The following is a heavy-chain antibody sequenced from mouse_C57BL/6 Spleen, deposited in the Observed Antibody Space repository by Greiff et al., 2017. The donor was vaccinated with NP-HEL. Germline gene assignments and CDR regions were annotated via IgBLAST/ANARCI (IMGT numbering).Heavy chain of an antibody. D-gene: IGHD2-4*01. CDR1: GFTFSSYT. Sequence: EVMLVESGGGLVKPGGSLKLSCAASGFTFSSYTMSWVRQTPEKRLEWVATISGGGGNTYYPDSVKGRFTISRDNAKNTLYLQMSSLRSEDTALYYCARWTYDYFYAMDYWGQGTSVTVSS. CDR2: ISGGGGNT. CDR3: ARWTYDYFYAMDY. V-gene: IGHV5-9*01. J-gene: IGHJ4*01.